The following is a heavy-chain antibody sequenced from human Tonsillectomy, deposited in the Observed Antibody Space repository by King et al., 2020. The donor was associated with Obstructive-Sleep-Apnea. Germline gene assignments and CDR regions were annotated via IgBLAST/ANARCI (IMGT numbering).Heavy chain of an antibody. V-gene: IGHV4-61*01. CDR3: ARVRERDSQYYYYYGMDV. D-gene: IGHD5-24*01. CDR2: IYYSGST. Sequence: VQLQESGPGLVKPSETLSLTCTVSGGSVSSGRYYWSWIRQPPGGGLEWSGYIYYSGSTNYNPSPKSRVTISVDTSKNQFSLKLSSVTAADTAVYYCARVRERDSQYYYYYGMDVWGQGTTVTVSS. J-gene: IGHJ6*02. CDR1: GGSVSSGRYY.